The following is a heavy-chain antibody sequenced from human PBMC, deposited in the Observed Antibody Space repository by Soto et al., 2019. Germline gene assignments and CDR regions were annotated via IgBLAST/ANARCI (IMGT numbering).Heavy chain of an antibody. CDR2: IYPGDSDT. J-gene: IGHJ5*02. CDR3: ARLAPGIAARSWFDP. CDR1: GYSFTSYW. Sequence: GESLKNSCKGSGYSFTSYWIGWVRQMPGKGLEWMGIIYPGDSDTRYSPSFQGQVTISADKSISTAYLQWSSLKASDTAMYYCARLAPGIAARSWFDPWGQGTLVTVSS. D-gene: IGHD6-6*01. V-gene: IGHV5-51*01.